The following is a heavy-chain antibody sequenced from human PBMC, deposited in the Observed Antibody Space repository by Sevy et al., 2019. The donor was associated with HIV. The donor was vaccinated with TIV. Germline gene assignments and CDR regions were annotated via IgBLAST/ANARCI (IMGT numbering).Heavy chain of an antibody. CDR1: GFTFSDYY. J-gene: IGHJ1*01. CDR3: ARSTGTTWEYFQH. D-gene: IGHD1-7*01. V-gene: IGHV3-11*01. Sequence: GGSLRLSCAASGFTFSDYYMSWIRQAPGKGLEWVSYISSSGSTISYADSVKGRFTISRDNAKNSLYLQMNSLRAEDTAVYYCARSTGTTWEYFQHWGQGTLVTVSS. CDR2: ISSSGSTI.